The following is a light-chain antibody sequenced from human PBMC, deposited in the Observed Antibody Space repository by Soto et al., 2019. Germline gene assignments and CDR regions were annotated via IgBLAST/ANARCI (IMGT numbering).Light chain of an antibody. V-gene: IGKV3-11*01. J-gene: IGKJ3*01. CDR1: QSVNKY. CDR2: DAF. Sequence: EIVLTQSPATLSLSPGERATLSCRASQSVNKYLAWYQQKPGQAPRLLIYDAFNRATGIPTRFSGSGSGTDFTLTISSLAPEDFALYYWQQRSNWQFTFGPGTGVDIK. CDR3: QQRSNWQFT.